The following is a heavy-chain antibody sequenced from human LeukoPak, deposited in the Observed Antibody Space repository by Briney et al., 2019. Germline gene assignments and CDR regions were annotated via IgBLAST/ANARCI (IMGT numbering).Heavy chain of an antibody. V-gene: IGHV4-59*01. CDR1: GGSISSYY. Sequence: PSETLSLTCTGSGGSISSYYWSWIRQPPGKGLEWIGYIYYSGSTNYNPSLKSRVTISVDTSKNQFSLKLSSVTAADTAVYYCASSWAYCGGDCSTFDYWGQGTLVTVSS. D-gene: IGHD2-21*02. CDR3: ASSWAYCGGDCSTFDY. J-gene: IGHJ4*02. CDR2: IYYSGST.